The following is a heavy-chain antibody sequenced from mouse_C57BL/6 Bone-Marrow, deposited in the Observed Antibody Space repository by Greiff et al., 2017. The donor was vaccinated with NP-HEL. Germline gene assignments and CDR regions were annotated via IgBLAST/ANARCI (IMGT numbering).Heavy chain of an antibody. CDR2: INPSSGYT. CDR3: SRGNYGSPCYAMDY. Sequence: QVQLKESGAELAKPGASVKLSCKASGYTFTSYWMHWVKQRPGQGLEWIGYINPSSGYTKYNQKFKDKATLTADKSSSTAYMQLSSLTYEDSAVYYCSRGNYGSPCYAMDYWGQGTSVTVSS. D-gene: IGHD1-1*01. CDR1: GYTFTSYW. J-gene: IGHJ4*01. V-gene: IGHV1-7*01.